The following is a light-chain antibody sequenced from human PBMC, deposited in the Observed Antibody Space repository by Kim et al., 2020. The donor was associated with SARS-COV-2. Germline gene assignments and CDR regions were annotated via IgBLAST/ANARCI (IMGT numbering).Light chain of an antibody. CDR3: QSYDISLTTVV. J-gene: IGLJ2*01. CDR1: SSNIGAGYD. CDR2: GVT. Sequence: QSVLTQPPSVSGAPGQRVSISCTGNSSNIGAGYDIHWYHQLPGTAPKLLVYGVTNRPSGVPDRFSGSKSGSSASLAITGLQAEDEGDYYCQSYDISLTTVVFGGGTQLTVL. V-gene: IGLV1-40*01.